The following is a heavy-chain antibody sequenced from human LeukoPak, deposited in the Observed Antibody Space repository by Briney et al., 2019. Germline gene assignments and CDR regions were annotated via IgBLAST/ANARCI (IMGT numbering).Heavy chain of an antibody. Sequence: GGSLRLSCAASRFTFSSYAMHWVRQAPGKGLEWVAVISYDGSNKYYADSVKGRFTISRDNSKNTLYLQMNSLRAEDTAVYYCATIPRLIPDYYPDYWGQGTLVTVSS. CDR1: RFTFSSYA. V-gene: IGHV3-30-3*01. J-gene: IGHJ4*02. D-gene: IGHD3-10*01. CDR3: ATIPRLIPDYYPDY. CDR2: ISYDGSNK.